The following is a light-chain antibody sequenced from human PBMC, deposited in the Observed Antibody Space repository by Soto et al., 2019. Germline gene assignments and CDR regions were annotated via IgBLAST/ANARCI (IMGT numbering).Light chain of an antibody. CDR1: QSLSSY. V-gene: IGKV1-39*01. Sequence: DIQMTQSPSSLSASVGDRVTITCRARQSLSSYLNLYQQKPGKAPKLLIYAASSLQSGDPSRFSGSGSGTDFTLTIRSLQPEDFATYYCQQSYITPWTFGQGTKVEIK. CDR3: QQSYITPWT. J-gene: IGKJ1*01. CDR2: AAS.